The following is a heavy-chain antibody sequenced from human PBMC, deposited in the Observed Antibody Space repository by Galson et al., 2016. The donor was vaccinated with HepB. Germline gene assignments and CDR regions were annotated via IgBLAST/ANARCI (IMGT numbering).Heavy chain of an antibody. CDR2: IRKDGGKN. CDR1: GLTFSDYW. CDR3: ARRKVVGVTAGGYHFDL. V-gene: IGHV3-7*01. Sequence: SLRLSCAASGLTFSDYWMTWVRLAPGKGLEWVSNIRKDGGKNFYVDSVRGRFTISRDNAKNSVFLQMNSLRDDDTAVYYCARRKVVGVTAGGYHFDLWCQGMRVTVSS. J-gene: IGHJ4*02. D-gene: IGHD2-15*01.